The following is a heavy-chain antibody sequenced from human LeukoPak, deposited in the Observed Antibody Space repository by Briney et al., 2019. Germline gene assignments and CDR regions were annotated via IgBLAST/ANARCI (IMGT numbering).Heavy chain of an antibody. CDR2: IRYEGSNL. D-gene: IGHD2-2*01. CDR1: GFTFSDSG. V-gene: IGHV3-30*02. CDR3: AKDRGTSAWPGWGFDS. Sequence: GGSLRLACAASGFTFSDSGIHWVRQAPGEGLEWVSFIRYEGSNLYYADSVNGRFIISRDNSENTVYLQMNSLRPEDTAVYFCAKDRGTSAWPGWGFDSWGQGSLVTVSS. J-gene: IGHJ4*02.